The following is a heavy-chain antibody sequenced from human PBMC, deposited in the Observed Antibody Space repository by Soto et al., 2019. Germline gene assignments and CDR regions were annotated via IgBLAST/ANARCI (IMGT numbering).Heavy chain of an antibody. CDR1: GGTFSSYA. J-gene: IGHJ4*02. CDR2: IIPIFGTA. D-gene: IGHD4-17*01. Sequence: QVQLVQSGAEVKRRGSSVKVSCKASGGTFSSYAISWVRQAPGQGLEWMGGIIPIFGTANYAQKFQGRVTITADASTSTAYMEPRSLRTEDPAVYYCAGGAGLRWDFDYWGLGTLVTVSA. CDR3: AGGAGLRWDFDY. V-gene: IGHV1-69*12.